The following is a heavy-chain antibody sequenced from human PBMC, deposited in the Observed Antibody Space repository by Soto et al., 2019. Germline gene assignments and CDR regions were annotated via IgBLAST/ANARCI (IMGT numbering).Heavy chain of an antibody. J-gene: IGHJ4*02. V-gene: IGHV3-30*18. CDR2: ISYDGSNK. CDR1: GFTFSSYG. Sequence: QAGGSLRLSCAASGFTFSSYGMHWVRQAPGKGLEWVAVISYDGSNKYYADSVKGRFTISRDNSKNTLYLQMNSLRAEDTAVYYCAKLPSKYYYDSSGYYYEDYWGQGTLVTVSS. CDR3: AKLPSKYYYDSSGYYYEDY. D-gene: IGHD3-22*01.